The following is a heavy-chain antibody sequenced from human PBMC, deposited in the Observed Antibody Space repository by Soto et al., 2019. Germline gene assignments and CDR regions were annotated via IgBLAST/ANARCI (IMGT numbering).Heavy chain of an antibody. CDR2: INHSGST. D-gene: IGHD2-15*01. CDR3: ARYGYKVVAASLRLPHFDY. V-gene: IGHV4-34*01. CDR1: GGSFSGYY. Sequence: SETLSLTCAVYGGSFSGYYWSWIRQPPGKGLEWIGEINHSGSTNYNPSLKSRVTISVDTSKNQFSLKLSSVTAADTAVYYCARYGYKVVAASLRLPHFDYWGQGTLVTVSS. J-gene: IGHJ4*02.